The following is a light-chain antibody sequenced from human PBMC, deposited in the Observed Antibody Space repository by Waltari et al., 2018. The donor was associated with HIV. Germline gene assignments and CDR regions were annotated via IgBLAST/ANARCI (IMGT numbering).Light chain of an antibody. V-gene: IGKV2-28*01. CDR2: LGS. Sequence: DLVMTQSPLSLPVTPGEAASISCSSIQSLLHSNGYSYLDWYLQKPGQSPQLLIYLGSNRASGVPDRFSGSGSGTDFTLKISRVEAEDVGVYYCMQALQTPRTFGQGTKVEIK. CDR3: MQALQTPRT. J-gene: IGKJ1*01. CDR1: QSLLHSNGYSY.